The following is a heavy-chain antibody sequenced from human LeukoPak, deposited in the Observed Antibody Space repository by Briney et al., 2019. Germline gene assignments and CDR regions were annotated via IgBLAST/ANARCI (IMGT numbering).Heavy chain of an antibody. CDR2: ISAYNGNT. CDR3: AREMIFYYDSSGFMDY. J-gene: IGHJ4*02. CDR1: GYTFTSYG. D-gene: IGHD3-22*01. V-gene: IGHV1-18*01. Sequence: ASVKVSCKASGYTFTSYGISWVRQAPGQGLEWMGWISAYNGNTNYAQKLQGRVTMTTDTSTSTAYMELRSLRSDDTAVYYCAREMIFYYDSSGFMDYWGQGTLVTVPS.